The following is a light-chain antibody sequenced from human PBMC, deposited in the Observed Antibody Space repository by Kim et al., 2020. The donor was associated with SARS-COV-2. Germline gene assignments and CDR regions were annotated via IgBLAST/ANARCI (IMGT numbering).Light chain of an antibody. V-gene: IGKV3-15*01. CDR3: QQYNSWPRT. Sequence: VSPGERVPLSCRASEGVRTNMCCYQHKPGQAPRLLIYDASPMAIGFPARFSGSGSETEFTLTISSLQAEDSAIYYCQQYNSWPRTFGQGTKVDIK. J-gene: IGKJ1*01. CDR1: EGVRTN. CDR2: DAS.